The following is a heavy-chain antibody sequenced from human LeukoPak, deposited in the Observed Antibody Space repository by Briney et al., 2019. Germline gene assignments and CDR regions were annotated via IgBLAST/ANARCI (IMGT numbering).Heavy chain of an antibody. CDR2: INTYTGNP. J-gene: IGHJ3*01. Sequence: ASVKVSCEASGYTFINYAVNWVRQAPGQGLECMGWINTYTGNPTYAPGFTGRFVFSLDTSVTTAYLQISSLKDDDTAVYYCAISGFWTDHPAFDVWGQGTMVTVSS. CDR1: GYTFINYA. V-gene: IGHV7-4-1*02. D-gene: IGHD3/OR15-3a*01. CDR3: AISGFWTDHPAFDV.